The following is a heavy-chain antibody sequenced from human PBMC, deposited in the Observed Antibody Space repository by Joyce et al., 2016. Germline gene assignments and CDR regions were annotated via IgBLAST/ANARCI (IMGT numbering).Heavy chain of an antibody. CDR2: ISYDGSNK. CDR3: AKDRVAAPQYWYFDL. D-gene: IGHD2-15*01. CDR1: TFSAYG. Sequence: TFSAYGIHWVRQAPGKGLEWVAVISYDGSNKYYADSVKGRFTISRDNSKNTQYLQMNSLRPEDTAVYYCAKDRVAAPQYWYFDLWGRGSLVTVSS. J-gene: IGHJ2*01. V-gene: IGHV3-30*18.